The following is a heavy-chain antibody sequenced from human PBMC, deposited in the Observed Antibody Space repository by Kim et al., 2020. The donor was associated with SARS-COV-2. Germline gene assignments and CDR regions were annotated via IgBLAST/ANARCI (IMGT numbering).Heavy chain of an antibody. D-gene: IGHD5-18*01. J-gene: IGHJ3*02. CDR3: LGGCSYKGDDAFDI. V-gene: IGHV3-21*01. Sequence: ATTVKGRFTNSRYNAKNSLYLQMNSLRAEETAVYYCLGGCSYKGDDAFDIWGQGTMVTVSS.